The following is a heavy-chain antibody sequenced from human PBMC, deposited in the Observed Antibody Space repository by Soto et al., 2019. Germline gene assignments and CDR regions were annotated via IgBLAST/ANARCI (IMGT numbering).Heavy chain of an antibody. Sequence: SETLSLTCTVSGGSISSGGYYWSWIRQHPGKGLEWIGYIYYSGSTYYNPSLKSRVTISVDTSKNQFSLKLSSVTAADTAVYYCARTRAVAGTYFDYWGQGTLVTAPQ. D-gene: IGHD6-19*01. J-gene: IGHJ4*02. CDR1: GGSISSGGYY. CDR2: IYYSGST. CDR3: ARTRAVAGTYFDY. V-gene: IGHV4-31*03.